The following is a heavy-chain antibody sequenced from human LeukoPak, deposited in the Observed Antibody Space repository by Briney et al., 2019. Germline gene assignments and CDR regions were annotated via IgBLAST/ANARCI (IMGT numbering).Heavy chain of an antibody. D-gene: IGHD3-22*01. CDR1: GFTFSSYG. CDR3: AKNRDSSDYPRDFDF. V-gene: IGHV3-30*02. J-gene: IGHJ4*02. Sequence: GGSPRLSCAAFGFTFSSYGMHWVRQTPGKGLGWVAFIRHDGSYQQYADSVKGRFTVSRDNSKDMVYLQMNSLRTEDTAVYYCAKNRDSSDYPRDFDFWGQGTLVTVSS. CDR2: IRHDGSYQ.